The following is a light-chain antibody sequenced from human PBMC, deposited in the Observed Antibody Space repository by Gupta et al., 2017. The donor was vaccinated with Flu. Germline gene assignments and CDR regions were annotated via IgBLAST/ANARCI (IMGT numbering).Light chain of an antibody. J-gene: IGLJ3*02. Sequence: CTIRRDITVDTYRIYWYQQKPGSPPHVHLRYKSDSDNKQGSGVPGRFSGFKDASANVGILLIPGLQSDDEADYYCMIWHDSAWVFGGGTKLTVL. V-gene: IGLV5-45*02. CDR2: YKSDSDN. CDR3: MIWHDSAWV. CDR1: RDITVDTYR.